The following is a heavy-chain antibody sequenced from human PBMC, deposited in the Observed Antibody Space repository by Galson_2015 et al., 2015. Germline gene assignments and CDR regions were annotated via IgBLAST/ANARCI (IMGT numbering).Heavy chain of an antibody. D-gene: IGHD4-17*01. J-gene: IGHJ4*02. Sequence: SLRLSCAASGFTFSSYAMHWVRQAPGKGLEWVAVISYDGSNKYYADSVKGRFTISRDNSKNTLYLQMNSLRAEDTAVYYCARETSVYFDYWGQGTLVTVSS. CDR1: GFTFSSYA. V-gene: IGHV3-30*01. CDR3: ARETSVYFDY. CDR2: ISYDGSNK.